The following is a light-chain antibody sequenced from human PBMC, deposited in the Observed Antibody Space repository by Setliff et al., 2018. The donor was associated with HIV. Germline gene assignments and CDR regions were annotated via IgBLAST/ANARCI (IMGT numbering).Light chain of an antibody. J-gene: IGLJ2*01. CDR1: SSDVGGYNY. CDR2: DVS. V-gene: IGLV2-11*01. Sequence: QPALTRPRSVSGSPGQSVTMSCTGTSSDVGGYNYVSWYQQHPGKAPKLMIYDVSKRPSGVPDRFSGSKSGNTAFLTISGLQGEDEADYYCCSYAGSYTVLFGGGTKGTVL. CDR3: CSYAGSYTVL.